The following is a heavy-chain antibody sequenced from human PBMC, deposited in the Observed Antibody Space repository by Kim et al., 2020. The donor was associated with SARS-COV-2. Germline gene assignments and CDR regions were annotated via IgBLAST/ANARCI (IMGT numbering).Heavy chain of an antibody. V-gene: IGHV1-69*13. J-gene: IGHJ6*02. CDR3: AGDGDYEYYYYGMDV. Sequence: SVKVSCKASGGTFSSYAISWVRQAPGQGLEWMGGIIPIFGTANYAQKFQGRVTITADESTSTAYMELSSLRSEDTAVYYCAGDGDYEYYYYGMDVWGQGTTVTVSS. CDR2: IIPIFGTA. CDR1: GGTFSSYA. D-gene: IGHD4-17*01.